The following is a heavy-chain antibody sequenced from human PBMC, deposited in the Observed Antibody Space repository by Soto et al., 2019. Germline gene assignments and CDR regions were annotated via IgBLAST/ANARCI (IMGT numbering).Heavy chain of an antibody. J-gene: IGHJ6*02. CDR3: TTEVGYYYGMDV. CDR2: IKSKTDGGTT. V-gene: IGHV3-15*07. Sequence: EVQLVESGGGLVKPGGSLRLSCAASGFTFSNAWMNWVRQAPGKGLEWVGRIKSKTDGGTTDYAAPVKGRFTISRDDSKNTLDAQMNSLKSEDTAVYYCTTEVGYYYGMDVWGQGTTVTVSS. CDR1: GFTFSNAW. D-gene: IGHD3-10*01.